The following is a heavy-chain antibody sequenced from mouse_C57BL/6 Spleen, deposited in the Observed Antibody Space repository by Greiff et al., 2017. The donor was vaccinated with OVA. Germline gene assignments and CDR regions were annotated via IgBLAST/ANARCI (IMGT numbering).Heavy chain of an antibody. V-gene: IGHV1-18*01. CDR2: INPNNGGT. D-gene: IGHD1-1*01. J-gene: IGHJ4*01. Sequence: EVQLQQSGPELVKPGASVKIPCKASGYTFTDYNMDWVKQSHGKSLEWIGDINPNNGGTIYNQKFKGKATLTVDKPSSTAYMELRSLTSEDTAVYYCARGGITTVVATDYAMDYWGQGTSVTGSS. CDR1: GYTFTDYN. CDR3: ARGGITTVVATDYAMDY.